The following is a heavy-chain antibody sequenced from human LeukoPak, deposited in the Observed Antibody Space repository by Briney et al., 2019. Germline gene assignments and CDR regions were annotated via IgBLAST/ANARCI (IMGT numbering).Heavy chain of an antibody. CDR2: IYYSGST. D-gene: IGHD3-22*01. V-gene: IGHV4-59*01. J-gene: IGHJ5*02. CDR3: ARGYYDSSVLDP. Sequence: SETLSLTCTVSGGSISSYYWSWIRQPPGKGLERIGYIYYSGSTNYNPSLKSRVTISVDTSKNQFSLKLSSVTAADTAVYYCARGYYDSSVLDPWGQGTLVTVSS. CDR1: GGSISSYY.